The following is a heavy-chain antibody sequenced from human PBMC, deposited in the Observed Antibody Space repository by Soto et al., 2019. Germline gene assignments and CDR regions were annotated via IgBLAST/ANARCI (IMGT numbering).Heavy chain of an antibody. CDR2: ISYDGSNK. Sequence: GGSLRLSCAASRFTFSSYAMHWVRQAPGKGLEWVAVISYDGSNKYYADSVKGRFTISRDNSKNTLYLQMNSLRAEDTAVYYCARGDFPQYYYNYYGMDVWGQGTTVTVSS. CDR3: ARGDFPQYYYNYYGMDV. J-gene: IGHJ6*02. D-gene: IGHD3-3*01. V-gene: IGHV3-30-3*01. CDR1: RFTFSSYA.